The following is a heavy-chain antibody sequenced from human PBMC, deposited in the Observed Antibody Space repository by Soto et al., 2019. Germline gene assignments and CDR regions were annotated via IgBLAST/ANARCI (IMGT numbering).Heavy chain of an antibody. Sequence: QVQVVESGGGVVQPGRSLRLSCAASGFTFSSYAMHWVRQAPGKGLEWVAIISYDGSNKYYADSVKGRFTISRDNSKNTMLRQMNSLRVEDRAGYFCASGSRVPSAVVAGMVVAGTGGDFDYWGQGTLVTVSS. D-gene: IGHD6-19*01. CDR2: ISYDGSNK. V-gene: IGHV3-30-3*01. CDR1: GFTFSSYA. J-gene: IGHJ4*02. CDR3: ASGSRVPSAVVAGMVVAGTGGDFDY.